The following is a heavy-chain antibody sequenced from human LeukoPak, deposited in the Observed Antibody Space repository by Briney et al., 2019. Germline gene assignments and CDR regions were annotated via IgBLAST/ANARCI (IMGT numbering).Heavy chain of an antibody. CDR2: IKQDGSEK. CDR1: GFTVSSNY. J-gene: IGHJ4*02. Sequence: GGSLRLSCAASGFTVSSNYMSWVRQAPGKGLEWVANIKQDGSEKSYVDSVKGRFTISRDNAKNSLYLQMNSLRAEDTGVYYCARDFSDGFALDYWGQGTLVTVSS. D-gene: IGHD4-17*01. CDR3: ARDFSDGFALDY. V-gene: IGHV3-7*01.